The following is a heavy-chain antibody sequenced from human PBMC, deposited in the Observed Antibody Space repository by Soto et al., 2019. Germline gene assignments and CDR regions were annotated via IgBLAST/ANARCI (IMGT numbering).Heavy chain of an antibody. V-gene: IGHV3-30*03. CDR1: GFTFSSYV. Sequence: LRLSCAASGFTFSSYVMHWVRQAPGKGLEWVAVISYDGSNKYYADSVKGRFTISRDNSKNTLYLQMNSLRAEDTAVYYCSPGCSGASCYSYYYYYGMDVWGQGTTVTASS. CDR3: SPGCSGASCYSYYYYYGMDV. J-gene: IGHJ6*02. CDR2: ISYDGSNK. D-gene: IGHD2-15*01.